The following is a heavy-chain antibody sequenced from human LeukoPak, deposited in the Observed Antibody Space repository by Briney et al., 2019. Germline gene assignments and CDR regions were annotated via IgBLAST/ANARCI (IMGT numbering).Heavy chain of an antibody. J-gene: IGHJ5*02. V-gene: IGHV3-7*01. CDR1: GFSFSSYW. CDR2: IKQDGSKK. D-gene: IGHD2-2*01. CDR3: ARSLRYCSRTRCYPTGRFDP. Sequence: GGSLRLSCAASGFSFSSYWMSWVRQAPGKGLEWVANIKQDGSKKYYVDSVKGRFTISRDNPKNSLYLQMNSLRAEHTACIYGARSLRYCSRTRCYPTGRFDPWGQGTLVPVSS.